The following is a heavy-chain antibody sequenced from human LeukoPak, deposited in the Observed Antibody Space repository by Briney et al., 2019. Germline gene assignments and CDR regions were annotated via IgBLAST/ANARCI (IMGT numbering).Heavy chain of an antibody. Sequence: GGSLRLSCAASGFTFSSYGMHWVRQAPGKGLEWVAFIRYDGSNKYYADSVKGRFTISRDNSKNTLYLQMNSLRAEDTAVYYCARDKSPGYCSGGSCYSGIDYWGQGTLVTVSS. CDR2: IRYDGSNK. CDR3: ARDKSPGYCSGGSCYSGIDY. CDR1: GFTFSSYG. D-gene: IGHD2-15*01. J-gene: IGHJ4*02. V-gene: IGHV3-30*02.